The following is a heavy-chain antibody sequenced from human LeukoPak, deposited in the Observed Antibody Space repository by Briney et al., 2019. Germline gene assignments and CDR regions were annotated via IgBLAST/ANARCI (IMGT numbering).Heavy chain of an antibody. CDR3: ASVLSGIAVAGSFDP. D-gene: IGHD6-19*01. J-gene: IGHJ5*02. V-gene: IGHV1-69*10. CDR1: GGTFSSYA. CDR2: IIPILGIA. Sequence: SVKVSCKASGGTFSSYAISWVRQAPGQGLEWMGGIIPILGIANYAQKFQGRVTITADKSTSTAYMELSSLRSEDTAVYYCASVLSGIAVAGSFDPWGQGTLVTVSS.